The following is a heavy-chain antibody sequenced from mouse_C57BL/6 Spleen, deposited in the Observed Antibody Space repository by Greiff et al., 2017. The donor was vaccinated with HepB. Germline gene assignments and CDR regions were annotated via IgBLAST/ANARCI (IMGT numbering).Heavy chain of an antibody. CDR2: IDPSDSYT. CDR3: ARRTGTNWYFDV. J-gene: IGHJ1*03. V-gene: IGHV1-69*01. D-gene: IGHD4-1*01. Sequence: QVQLQQPGAELVMPGASVKLSCKASGYTFTSYWMHWVKQRPGQGLEWIGEIDPSDSYTNYHQKFKGKSTLTVDKYSSTAYMQLSSLTSEDSAVYYCARRTGTNWYFDVWGTGTTVTVSS. CDR1: GYTFTSYW.